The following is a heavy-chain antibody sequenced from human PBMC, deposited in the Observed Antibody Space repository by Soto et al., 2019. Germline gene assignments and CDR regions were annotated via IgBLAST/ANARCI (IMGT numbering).Heavy chain of an antibody. J-gene: IGHJ3*02. D-gene: IGHD1-7*01. CDR3: AREGTTHDAFDI. Sequence: EVQLVESGGGLVKPGGSLRLSCAASGFTFSSYSMNWVRQAPGKGLEWVSSISSSSSYIYYADSVKGRFTISRDNAKNSLYLQMNSLRAEDTAVYYCAREGTTHDAFDIWCQGTMVTVSS. CDR1: GFTFSSYS. CDR2: ISSSSSYI. V-gene: IGHV3-21*01.